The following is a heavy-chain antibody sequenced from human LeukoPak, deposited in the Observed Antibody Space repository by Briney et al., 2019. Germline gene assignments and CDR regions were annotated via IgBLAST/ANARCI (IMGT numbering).Heavy chain of an antibody. CDR3: AIGYDEYYFDY. V-gene: IGHV4-38-2*01. D-gene: IGHD5-12*01. CDR2: IFYNGRT. Sequence: KPSETLSLTCAVSGYSISSGYYWGWIRPPPRKGLVWIGRIFYNGRTYYNPSLKSRVTITVDTSKNQFSLKLSSVTAADTAIYYCAIGYDEYYFDYWGQGTLVTVSS. J-gene: IGHJ4*02. CDR1: GYSISSGYY.